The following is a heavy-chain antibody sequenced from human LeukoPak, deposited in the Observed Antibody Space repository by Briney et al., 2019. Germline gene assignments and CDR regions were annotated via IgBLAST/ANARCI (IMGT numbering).Heavy chain of an antibody. CDR3: ARGGGID. J-gene: IGHJ4*02. CDR2: ISYDGSNK. V-gene: IGHV3-30*04. Sequence: GGSLRLSCAASGFTFSSYAMHWVRQAPGKGLEWVAVISYDGSNKYYADSVKGRFTISRDNSENTLYLQMNSLRAEDTAVYYCARGGGIDWGQGTLVTVSS. D-gene: IGHD3-10*01. CDR1: GFTFSSYA.